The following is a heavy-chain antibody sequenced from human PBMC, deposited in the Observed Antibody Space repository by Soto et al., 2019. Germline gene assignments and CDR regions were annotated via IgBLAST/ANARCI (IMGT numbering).Heavy chain of an antibody. D-gene: IGHD6-19*01. CDR3: AKDGSGWHLDY. V-gene: IGHV3-30*18. J-gene: IGHJ4*02. CDR2: ISYDGSNK. CDR1: GFTFSSYG. Sequence: GGSLRLSCAASGFTFSSYGMHWVRQAPGKGLEWVAVISYDGSNKYYADSVKGRFTISRDNSKNTLYLQMNSLRAEDTAVYYCAKDGSGWHLDYWGQGTLVTVSS.